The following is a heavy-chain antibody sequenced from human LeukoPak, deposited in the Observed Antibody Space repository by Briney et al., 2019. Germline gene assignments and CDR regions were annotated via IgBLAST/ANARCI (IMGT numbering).Heavy chain of an antibody. Sequence: GGSLRLSCAASGFTFTRYSMTWVRQAPGKGLEWVSYISSSSSTIHYADSVKGRFTISRDNTKNSLYLQMNSLRAEDTAAYYCARDGGATLVRGVITFDYWGQGTLVTVSS. V-gene: IGHV3-48*04. D-gene: IGHD3-10*01. CDR3: ARDGGATLVRGVITFDY. CDR2: ISSSSSTI. J-gene: IGHJ4*02. CDR1: GFTFTRYS.